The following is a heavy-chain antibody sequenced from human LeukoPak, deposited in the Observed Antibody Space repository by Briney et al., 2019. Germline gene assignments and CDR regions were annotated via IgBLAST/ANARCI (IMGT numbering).Heavy chain of an antibody. V-gene: IGHV1-2*02. CDR3: ASGREYCSGGSCYSSDDAFDI. D-gene: IGHD2-15*01. CDR2: INPNSGGT. CDR1: GYTFTGYY. J-gene: IGHJ3*02. Sequence: GASVKVSCEASGYTFTGYYMHWVRQAPGQGLEWMGWINPNSGGTNYAQKFQGRVTMTRDTSISTAYMELSRLRSDDTAVYYCASGREYCSGGSCYSSDDAFDIWGQGTMVTVSS.